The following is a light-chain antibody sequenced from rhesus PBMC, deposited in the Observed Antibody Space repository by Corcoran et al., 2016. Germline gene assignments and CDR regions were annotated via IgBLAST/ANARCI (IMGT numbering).Light chain of an antibody. CDR3: LQDYSTPLT. J-gene: IGKJ4*01. CDR2: AAS. Sequence: DIQMTQSPSSLSASVGDRVTVTCRASQDIKKELSWYQQKPGKAPTLLNYAASNLEAGVSSRFSGSGSGTDFTLTINNLQPSDFATYYCLQDYSTPLTFGGGTKVDIK. V-gene: IGKV1-94*01. CDR1: QDIKKE.